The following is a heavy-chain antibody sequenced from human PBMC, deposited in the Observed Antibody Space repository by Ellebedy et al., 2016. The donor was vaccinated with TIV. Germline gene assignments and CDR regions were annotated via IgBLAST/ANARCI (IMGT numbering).Heavy chain of an antibody. CDR2: INSDGSST. CDR1: GFTFSSYW. J-gene: IGHJ4*02. Sequence: GGSLRLXXAASGFTFSSYWMHWVRQAPGKGLVWVSRINSDGSSTSYADSVKGRFTISRDNAKNTLYLQMNSLRAEDTAVYYCARDAQYCSSTSCPLKYWGQGTLVTVSS. D-gene: IGHD2-2*01. V-gene: IGHV3-74*01. CDR3: ARDAQYCSSTSCPLKY.